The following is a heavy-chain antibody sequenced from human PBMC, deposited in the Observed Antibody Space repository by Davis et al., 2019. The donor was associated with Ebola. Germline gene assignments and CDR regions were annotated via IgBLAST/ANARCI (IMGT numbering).Heavy chain of an antibody. V-gene: IGHV3-15*07. CDR2: IKSKTDGGTT. J-gene: IGHJ4*02. D-gene: IGHD3-22*01. CDR3: TVLWGMIVGQGDY. CDR1: GFTFSNAW. Sequence: PGGSLRLSCAASGFTFSNAWMNWVRQAPGKGLEWVGRIKSKTDGGTTDYAAPVKGRFTISRDDSKNTLYLQMNSLKTEDTAVYYCTVLWGMIVGQGDYWGQGTLVTVSS.